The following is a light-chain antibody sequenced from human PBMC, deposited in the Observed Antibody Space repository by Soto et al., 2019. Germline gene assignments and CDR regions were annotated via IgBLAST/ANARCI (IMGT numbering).Light chain of an antibody. J-gene: IGKJ5*01. V-gene: IGKV4-1*01. Sequence: DIVMTQSPDSLAVSLGERATINCKCSQSVLFTSNKKNYLAWYQQKPGQPPKLLIYWASLRESGVLDRFSGSGSGTDFTLTISRLQAEDVAVYYCQHYYSLITFGQGTRLEIK. CDR1: QSVLFTSNKKNY. CDR3: QHYYSLIT. CDR2: WAS.